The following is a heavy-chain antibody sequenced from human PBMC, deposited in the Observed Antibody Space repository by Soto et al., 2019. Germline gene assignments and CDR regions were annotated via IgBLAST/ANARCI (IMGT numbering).Heavy chain of an antibody. Sequence: QVQLVESGGGVVQPGRSLRLSCAASGFTFSSHTMHWVRQAPGKGLEWVAGITDDGSNTYYADSVKGRFTISRDNSKNTMSLQMNSLSSEDTAVHHSAREVYDDFWSGVDTHPYYFDDWGQGTLVTVSS. D-gene: IGHD3-3*01. CDR3: AREVYDDFWSGVDTHPYYFDD. J-gene: IGHJ4*02. CDR2: ITDDGSNT. V-gene: IGHV3-30-3*01. CDR1: GFTFSSHT.